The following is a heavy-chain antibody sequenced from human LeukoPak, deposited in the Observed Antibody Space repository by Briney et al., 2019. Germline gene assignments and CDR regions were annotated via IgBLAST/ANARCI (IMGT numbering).Heavy chain of an antibody. Sequence: GGSLRLSCAASGFTFDDYAMHWVRQAPGKGLEWVSGISWNSGSIGYADSVKGRFTISRDNAKNSLYLQMNSLRAEDTALYYCAKESAAGPLAYWGKETLVTVSS. CDR2: ISWNSGSI. D-gene: IGHD6-13*01. V-gene: IGHV3-9*01. CDR1: GFTFDDYA. J-gene: IGHJ4*02. CDR3: AKESAAGPLAY.